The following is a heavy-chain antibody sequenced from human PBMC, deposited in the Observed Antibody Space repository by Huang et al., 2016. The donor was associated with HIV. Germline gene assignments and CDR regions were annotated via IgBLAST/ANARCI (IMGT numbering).Heavy chain of an antibody. D-gene: IGHD3-22*01. CDR3: ARINYYDSSGYHNAFDI. V-gene: IGHV4-61*09. J-gene: IGHJ3*02. Sequence: QVRLQESGPGLVKPSQTLSLACTVSGGSVSSDTYHWSWSRQTAGKGLEWIGHIYTSGSTNYNPSLKSRVTISVDTSKNQFSLRLKSVTAADTAIYYCARINYYDSSGYHNAFDIWGQGTMVTVSS. CDR1: GGSVSSDTYH. CDR2: IYTSGST.